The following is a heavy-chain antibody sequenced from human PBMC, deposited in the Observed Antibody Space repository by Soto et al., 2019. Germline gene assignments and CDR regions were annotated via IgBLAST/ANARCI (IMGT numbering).Heavy chain of an antibody. D-gene: IGHD2-2*01. CDR2: ISGGGSYI. Sequence: GGSLRLSCSASGFTFSDENMSWVRQVPGKGLEWVSGISGGGSYIFYADSVQGRFSISRDNPKNSLFLEMNSLRVEDTAVYYCARDSDCHSTSCFFPPHVWGQGTTVTV. J-gene: IGHJ6*02. V-gene: IGHV3-21*06. CDR1: GFTFSDEN. CDR3: ARDSDCHSTSCFFPPHV.